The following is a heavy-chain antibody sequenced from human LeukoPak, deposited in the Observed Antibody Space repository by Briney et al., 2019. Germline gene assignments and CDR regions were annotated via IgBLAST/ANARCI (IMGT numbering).Heavy chain of an antibody. CDR3: ASGPTGTNYYDSSGLNY. CDR1: GYTFTNYY. Sequence: ASVKVSCKASGYTFTNYYMHWVRQAPGQGLEWMGIINPSDGSTTYAQKFQDRVTMTRDTSTSTVYMELSSLRSEDTAVYYCASGPTGTNYYDSSGLNYWGQGTLVTVSS. V-gene: IGHV1-46*01. CDR2: INPSDGST. J-gene: IGHJ4*02. D-gene: IGHD3-22*01.